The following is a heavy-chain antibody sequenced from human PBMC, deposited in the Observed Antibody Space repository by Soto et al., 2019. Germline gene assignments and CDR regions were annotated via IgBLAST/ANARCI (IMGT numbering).Heavy chain of an antibody. CDR2: IYQSGAT. J-gene: IGHJ6*02. CDR1: GDSISSENW. V-gene: IGHV4-4*02. D-gene: IGHD2-21*01. Sequence: QVQLHESGPALVKPSGTLSLTCTVSGDSISSENWWSWVRQAPGKGLEWIGEIYQSGATQYTPSRKSRVTISLDKYKNQFSLKLHSVTAADTAVYYCAREGGASRSYGMDVWGQRTTVTVSS. CDR3: AREGGASRSYGMDV.